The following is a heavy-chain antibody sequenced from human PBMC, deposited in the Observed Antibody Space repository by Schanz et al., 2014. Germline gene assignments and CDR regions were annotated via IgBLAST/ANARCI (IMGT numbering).Heavy chain of an antibody. J-gene: IGHJ4*02. V-gene: IGHV1-69*02. CDR2: IIPILGIA. CDR1: GGTFSTYT. Sequence: VQLEQSGAEVKKPGSSVKVSCKASGGTFSTYTISWVRQAPGQGLEWMGRIIPILGIANYAQKFQGRVTITADKSTFTAYMELSSLRSEDTAVYYCARGYGDSPTDFWGQGTLVTVSS. CDR3: ARGYGDSPTDF. D-gene: IGHD4-17*01.